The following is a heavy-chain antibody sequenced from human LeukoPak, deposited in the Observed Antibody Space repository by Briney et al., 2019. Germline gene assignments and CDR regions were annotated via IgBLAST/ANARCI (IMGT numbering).Heavy chain of an antibody. D-gene: IGHD1-26*01. V-gene: IGHV3-21*01. Sequence: GGSLRLSCAASGFTFTNYNMDWVCQAPGKGLEWVSSITSSGRYIDYADSVKGRFTISRDNAKNSLYLQMNSLRAEDTAVYYCARDRGSYTLEYWGQGTLVTVSS. J-gene: IGHJ4*02. CDR2: ITSSGRYI. CDR1: GFTFTNYN. CDR3: ARDRGSYTLEY.